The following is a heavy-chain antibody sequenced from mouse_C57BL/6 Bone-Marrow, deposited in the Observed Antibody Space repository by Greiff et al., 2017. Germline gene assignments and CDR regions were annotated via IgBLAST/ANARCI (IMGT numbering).Heavy chain of an antibody. J-gene: IGHJ2*01. CDR3: ARMAYYFDY. CDR2: INPGSGGT. Sequence: VQLQQPGAELVRPGTSVKVSCKASGYAFTNYLIEWVKQRPGQGLEWIGVINPGSGGTNYNEKFKGKATLTADKSSSTAYMQLSSLTSEDSAVYFCARMAYYFDYWGQGTTLTVSS. CDR1: GYAFTNYL. V-gene: IGHV1-54*01.